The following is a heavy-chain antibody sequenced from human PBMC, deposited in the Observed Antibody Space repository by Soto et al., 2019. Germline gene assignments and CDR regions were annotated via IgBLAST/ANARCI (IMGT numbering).Heavy chain of an antibody. CDR2: IYYSGST. J-gene: IGHJ5*02. Sequence: PSETLSLTCTVSGGSISSSSYYWGWIRQPPGKGLEWIGTIYYSGSTYYNPSLKSRVTISVDTSKNQFSLKLSSVTAADTAVYYCARHGSGSYPYHPFDPWGQGTLVTVSS. V-gene: IGHV4-39*01. CDR3: ARHGSGSYPYHPFDP. CDR1: GGSISSSSYY. D-gene: IGHD3-10*01.